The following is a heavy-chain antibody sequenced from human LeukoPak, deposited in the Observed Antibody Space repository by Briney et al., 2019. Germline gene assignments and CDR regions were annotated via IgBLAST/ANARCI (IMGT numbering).Heavy chain of an antibody. CDR2: FDPEDGET. D-gene: IGHD5-18*01. J-gene: IGHJ6*03. Sequence: GASVKVSCKVSGYTLTELSMHWVRQAPGKGLEWMGGFDPEDGETIYAQKFQGRVTMTEDTSTDTAYMELSSLRSEDTAVYYCATGYKVFYYMDVWGKGTTVTVSS. V-gene: IGHV1-24*01. CDR1: GYTLTELS. CDR3: ATGYKVFYYMDV.